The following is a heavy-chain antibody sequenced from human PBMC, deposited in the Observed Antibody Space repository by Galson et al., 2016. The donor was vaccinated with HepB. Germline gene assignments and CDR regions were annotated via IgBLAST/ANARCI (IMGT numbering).Heavy chain of an antibody. CDR3: ARDREYNFWSGYYPLKFFDY. CDR1: GFTFSTYA. D-gene: IGHD3-3*01. Sequence: SLRLSCAASGFTFSTYAFHWVRQAPAKGLEHVSAIDNTGSTTYYADSVRGRFTISRDNSKSTLYLQMNSRRAEDTAVYYCARDREYNFWSGYYPLKFFDYWGQGTLVTVSS. J-gene: IGHJ4*02. CDR2: IDNTGSTT. V-gene: IGHV3-64*04.